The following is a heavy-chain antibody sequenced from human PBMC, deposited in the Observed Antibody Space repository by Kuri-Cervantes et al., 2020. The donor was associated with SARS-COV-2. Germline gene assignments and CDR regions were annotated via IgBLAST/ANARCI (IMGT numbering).Heavy chain of an antibody. CDR2: ISGSGGST. CDR3: AKAHQEHYADAFDI. CDR1: GFTFSSYA. Sequence: GESLKISCAASGFTFSSYAMSWVRQAPGKGLEWVSAISGSGGSTYYADSVKGRFTISRDNSKNTLYLQMNSLRAEDTAVYYCAKAHQEHYADAFDIWGQGTMVTVSS. V-gene: IGHV3-23*01. J-gene: IGHJ3*02. D-gene: IGHD2-2*01.